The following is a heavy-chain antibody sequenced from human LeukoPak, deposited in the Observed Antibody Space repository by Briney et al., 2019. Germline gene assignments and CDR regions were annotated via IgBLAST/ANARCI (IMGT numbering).Heavy chain of an antibody. Sequence: GGSLRLSCAASGFTFSSYAMHWVRQAPGKGLEWVAVISYDGSNKYYADSVKDRFTISRDNSKNTLYLQMNSLRAEDTAVYYCARDPGYCSGGSCYNWFDPWGQGTLVTVSS. CDR2: ISYDGSNK. CDR3: ARDPGYCSGGSCYNWFDP. CDR1: GFTFSSYA. J-gene: IGHJ5*02. D-gene: IGHD2-15*01. V-gene: IGHV3-30*01.